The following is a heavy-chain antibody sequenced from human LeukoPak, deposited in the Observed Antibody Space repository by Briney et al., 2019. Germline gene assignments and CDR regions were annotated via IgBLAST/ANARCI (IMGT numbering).Heavy chain of an antibody. D-gene: IGHD3-22*01. J-gene: IGHJ4*02. CDR3: ARYYYDSSGYYLGDYFDY. Sequence: SETLSLTCTVSGYSISSGYYWGWIRPPPGKGLEWIGSIYHSGSTYYNPSLKSRVTISVDTSKNQFSLKLSSVTAADTAVYYCARYYYDSSGYYLGDYFDYWGQGTLVTVSS. CDR1: GYSISSGYY. CDR2: IYHSGST. V-gene: IGHV4-38-2*02.